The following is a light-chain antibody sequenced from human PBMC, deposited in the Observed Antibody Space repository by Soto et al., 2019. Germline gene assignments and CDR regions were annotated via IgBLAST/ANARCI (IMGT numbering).Light chain of an antibody. V-gene: IGLV1-44*01. CDR1: SSNIGSNT. CDR3: EDGDDGLNVYVV. J-gene: IGLJ2*01. CDR2: SNN. Sequence: QSALTQPPSASGTPGQRVTISCSGSSSNIGSNTVNWYQQLPGTAPKLVIYSNNQRPSGVPDRFSGSKSGTSASLAISGLQSEAAADFYGEDGDDGLNVYVVFGGGTTVTV.